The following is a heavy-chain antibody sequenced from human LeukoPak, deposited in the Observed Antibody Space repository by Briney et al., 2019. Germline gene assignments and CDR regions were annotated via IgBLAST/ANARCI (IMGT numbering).Heavy chain of an antibody. J-gene: IGHJ6*03. Sequence: SEPQSLTCTVCSGPLSSYYWICIRQSAGKGLVWIGCYYSSGSPNYNPTLKRRVTMSVDTAKNQFSQKLSSVTGADTAVYYCARDYVDTAMVITQQNYYYYMDVWGKGTTVTVSS. D-gene: IGHD5-18*01. V-gene: IGHV4-4*07. CDR1: SGPLSSYY. CDR3: ARDYVDTAMVITQQNYYYYMDV. CDR2: YYSSGSP.